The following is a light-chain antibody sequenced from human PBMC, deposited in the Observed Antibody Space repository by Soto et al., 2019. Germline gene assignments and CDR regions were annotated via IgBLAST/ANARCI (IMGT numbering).Light chain of an antibody. J-gene: IGLJ2*01. CDR2: DVS. V-gene: IGLV2-14*01. CDR3: SSYTSSSTVV. CDR1: SSDVGGYTY. Sequence: QSALPQPASVSGSPGQSIPISCTGTSSDVGGYTYVSWYQQHPGKAPKVMIYDVSNRPSGVSNRFSGSKSGNTASLTISGLQAEDEADYFCSSYTSSSTVVFGGGTKLTVL.